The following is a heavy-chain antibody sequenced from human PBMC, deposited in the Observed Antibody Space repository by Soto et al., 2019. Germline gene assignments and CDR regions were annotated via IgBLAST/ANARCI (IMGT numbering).Heavy chain of an antibody. CDR2: INHSGST. CDR3: ARGRYCSSTSCFRVWFDP. J-gene: IGHJ5*02. D-gene: IGHD2-2*01. Sequence: QVQLQQWGAGLLKPSETLSLTCAVYGGSFSGYYWSWIHQPPGKGLEWIGEINHSGSTNYNPSLKSRVTISVDTSKNQFSLKLSSVTAADTAVYYCARGRYCSSTSCFRVWFDPWGQGTLVTVSS. CDR1: GGSFSGYY. V-gene: IGHV4-34*01.